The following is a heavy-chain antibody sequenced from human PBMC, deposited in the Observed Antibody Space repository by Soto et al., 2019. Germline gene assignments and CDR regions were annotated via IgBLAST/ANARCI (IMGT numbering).Heavy chain of an antibody. Sequence: SGPTLVNPTQTLTLTCTFSGFSLSTSGMCVSWIRQPPGKALEWLALIDWDDDKYYSTSLKTRLTISKDTSKNQVVLTMTNMDPVDTATYYYARTHGIVVVPAAIKSYWFDPWGQGTLVTVSS. CDR3: ARTHGIVVVPAAIKSYWFDP. V-gene: IGHV2-70*01. J-gene: IGHJ5*02. D-gene: IGHD2-2*01. CDR2: IDWDDDK. CDR1: GFSLSTSGMC.